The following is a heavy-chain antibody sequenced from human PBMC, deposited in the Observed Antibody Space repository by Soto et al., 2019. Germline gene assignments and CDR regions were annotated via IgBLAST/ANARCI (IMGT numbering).Heavy chain of an antibody. Sequence: QVQLQESGPGLVKPSQTLSLTCTVSGVSISSGHYYWSWIRQHPGKGLELIGYISYSGNTNYNPSLKSRVTISVDTSTNQCSLNLSSVTAADTAVYYCARGASMVRGVIDYWGQGTLVTVSS. V-gene: IGHV4-31*03. J-gene: IGHJ4*02. CDR1: GVSISSGHYY. CDR3: ARGASMVRGVIDY. CDR2: ISYSGNT. D-gene: IGHD3-10*01.